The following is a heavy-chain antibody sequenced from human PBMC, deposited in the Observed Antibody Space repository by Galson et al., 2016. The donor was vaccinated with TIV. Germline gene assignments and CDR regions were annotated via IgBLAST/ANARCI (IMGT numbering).Heavy chain of an antibody. J-gene: IGHJ3*01. V-gene: IGHV1-3*04. CDR2: INTGNGNT. CDR1: GYSFTNYN. Sequence: SVKVSCKASGYSFTNYNIHWVRQAPGQGLEWMGWINTGNGNTEYSQKLKGRVTLSGDTSATTAYMELNSLTSEDMAAYYCARGIVGASKAFDVWGQGTMVTVSS. CDR3: ARGIVGASKAFDV. D-gene: IGHD1-26*01.